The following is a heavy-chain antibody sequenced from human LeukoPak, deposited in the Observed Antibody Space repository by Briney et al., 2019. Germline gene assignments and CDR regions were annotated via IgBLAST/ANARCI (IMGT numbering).Heavy chain of an antibody. J-gene: IGHJ6*02. V-gene: IGHV3-30*04. CDR2: ISYDGSNK. Sequence: GGSLRLSCAASGFTFSSYAMHWVRRAPGKGLEWVAVISYDGSNKYYADSVKGRFTISRDNSKNTLYLQMNSLRAEDTAVYYCARVYGSGSWENYYYYGMDVWGQGTTVTVSS. D-gene: IGHD3-10*01. CDR3: ARVYGSGSWENYYYYGMDV. CDR1: GFTFSSYA.